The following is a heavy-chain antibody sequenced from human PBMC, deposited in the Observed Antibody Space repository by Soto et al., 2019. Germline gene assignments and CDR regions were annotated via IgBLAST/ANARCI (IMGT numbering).Heavy chain of an antibody. J-gene: IGHJ4*02. V-gene: IGHV3-23*01. CDR1: GFKFSNYA. D-gene: IGHD3-16*01. CDR2: ISATGGGT. Sequence: LRLSCAASGFKFSNYAMSWVRQAPGKGLEWVSLISATGGGTYYADSVKGRFTISRDNSHNTLYLQVHSLTAEDTAVYYCAKDRRAGGNSAFYFDFWGQGTQVTVSS. CDR3: AKDRRAGGNSAFYFDF.